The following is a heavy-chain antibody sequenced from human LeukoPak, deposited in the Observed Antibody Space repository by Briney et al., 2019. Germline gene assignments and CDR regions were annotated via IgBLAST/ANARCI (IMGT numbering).Heavy chain of an antibody. J-gene: IGHJ4*02. D-gene: IGHD1-7*01. V-gene: IGHV1-8*01. CDR3: ARAPSITGTTPPGY. Sequence: ASVKVSCKASGGTFSSYDINWVRQATGQGLEWMGWMNPSSGNTGYAQKFQGRVTMTRNTSISTAYMELSSLRSEDTAVYYCARAPSITGTTPPGYWGQGTLVTVSS. CDR1: GGTFSSYD. CDR2: MNPSSGNT.